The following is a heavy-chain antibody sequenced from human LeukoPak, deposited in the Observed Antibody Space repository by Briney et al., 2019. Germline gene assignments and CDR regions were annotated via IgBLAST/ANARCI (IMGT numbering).Heavy chain of an antibody. J-gene: IGHJ4*02. D-gene: IGHD4-17*01. CDR3: AREKDDYGDYVDY. V-gene: IGHV4-34*01. Sequence: SETLSLTCAVYGGSFSGYYWCWIRQPPGKGLEWIGEINHSGSTNYNPSLKSRVTISVDTSKNQFSLKLSSVTAADTAVYYCAREKDDYGDYVDYWGQDTLVTVSS. CDR2: INHSGST. CDR1: GGSFSGYY.